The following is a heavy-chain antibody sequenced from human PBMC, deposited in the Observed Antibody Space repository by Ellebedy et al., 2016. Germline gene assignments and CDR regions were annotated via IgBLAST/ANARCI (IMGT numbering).Heavy chain of an antibody. J-gene: IGHJ4*02. CDR3: STTNGYDSH. Sequence: LRLXCTVSGGSITSGGYYWTWIRQHPGKGLEWIGYIYYSGNTYYNPSLKSRVNISIDTSKNQLSLKLSSATAADTAVYYCSTTNGYDSHWGQGTLVTVSS. CDR2: IYYSGNT. CDR1: GGSITSGGYY. D-gene: IGHD5-12*01. V-gene: IGHV4-31*03.